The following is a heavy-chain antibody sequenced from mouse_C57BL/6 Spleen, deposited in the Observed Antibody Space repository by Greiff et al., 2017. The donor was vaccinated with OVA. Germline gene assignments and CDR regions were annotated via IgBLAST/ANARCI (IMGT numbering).Heavy chain of an antibody. CDR3: ARRGGGYYFDD. CDR1: GYTFTGYW. Sequence: VQLQQSGAELMKPGASVKLSCKATGYTFTGYWIEWVKQRPGHGLAWIGEILPGSGSTNYTEKFQGKATFTADTSSNAAYMQRSSLTAEYAASYYCARRGGGYYFDDWGKGTTLTVSS. V-gene: IGHV1-9*01. CDR2: ILPGSGST. J-gene: IGHJ2*01.